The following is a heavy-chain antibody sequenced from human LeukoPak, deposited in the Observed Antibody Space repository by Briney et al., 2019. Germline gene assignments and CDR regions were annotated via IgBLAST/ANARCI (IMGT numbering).Heavy chain of an antibody. D-gene: IGHD3-3*01. CDR2: ISGSGDNT. CDR3: AKCRASYWSAYYS. CDR1: GFTFSSSA. J-gene: IGHJ4*02. Sequence: GGSLRLSCAASGFTFSSSAMSWVRQAAGKRLEWVSSISGSGDNTYYADSVKGRFTISRDNSKNTMYLQMNNLRAEDTAIYYCAKCRASYWSAYYSWGQGTLVTVSS. V-gene: IGHV3-23*01.